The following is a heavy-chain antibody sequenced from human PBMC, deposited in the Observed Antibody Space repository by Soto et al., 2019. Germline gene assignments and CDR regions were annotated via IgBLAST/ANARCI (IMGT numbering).Heavy chain of an antibody. CDR2: IYSGGST. J-gene: IGHJ4*01. CDR1: GFTVSSNY. V-gene: IGHV3-66*01. CDR3: XRGLVRAFFDY. D-gene: IGHD3-10*01. Sequence: XVXXVXSGGGLVQPGGSLRLSCAASGFTVSSNYMSWVRQAPGKGLEWVSIIYSGGSTYYADSVKXXXXXXXXXSXXXXXXXXXXXXAXDTAVXXXXRGLVRAFFDYXXXXXLXXXSS.